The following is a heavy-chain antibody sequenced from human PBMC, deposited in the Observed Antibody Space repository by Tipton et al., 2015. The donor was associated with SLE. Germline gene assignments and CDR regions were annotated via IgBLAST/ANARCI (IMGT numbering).Heavy chain of an antibody. CDR3: ARVALDAFDI. Sequence: TLSLTCTVSGGPISSYYWSWIRQPPGKGLEWIGYIYYSGSTNYNPSLKSRVTISVDTSKNQFSLKLSSVTAADTAVYYCARVALDAFDIWGQGTMVTVSS. J-gene: IGHJ3*02. CDR1: GGPISSYY. V-gene: IGHV4-59*01. CDR2: IYYSGST.